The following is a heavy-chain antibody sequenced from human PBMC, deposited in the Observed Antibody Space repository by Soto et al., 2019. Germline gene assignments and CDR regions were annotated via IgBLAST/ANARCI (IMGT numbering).Heavy chain of an antibody. V-gene: IGHV3-33*01. CDR2: IWYDGSNK. CDR3: ARDLRLLSGMDV. D-gene: IGHD2-15*01. J-gene: IGHJ6*02. CDR1: GFTFSSYG. Sequence: QVQLVESGGGVVQPGRSLRLSCAASGFTFSSYGMHWVRQAPGKGLEWVAVIWYDGSNKYYADSVKGRFTISRDNSKNTLSLQMNSLRAEDTAVYYCARDLRLLSGMDVWGQGTTVTVSS.